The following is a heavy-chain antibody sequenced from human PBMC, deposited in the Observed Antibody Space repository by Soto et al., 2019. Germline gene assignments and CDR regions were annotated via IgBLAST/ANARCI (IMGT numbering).Heavy chain of an antibody. CDR3: ARDPRLLWFGEPPRMCYYYGMDV. Sequence: QVQLVQSGAEVKKPGASVKVSCKASGYTFTSYGISWVRQAPGQGLEWMGWISAYNGKTNYAQKLQGRVTMTTATSTTTAYIELRSLRSDDTAVYYCARDPRLLWFGEPPRMCYYYGMDVWGQGTTVTVSS. V-gene: IGHV1-18*01. J-gene: IGHJ6*02. CDR1: GYTFTSYG. CDR2: ISAYNGKT. D-gene: IGHD3-10*01.